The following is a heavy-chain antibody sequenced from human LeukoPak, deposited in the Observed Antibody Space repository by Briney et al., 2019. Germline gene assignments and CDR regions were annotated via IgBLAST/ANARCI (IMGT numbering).Heavy chain of an antibody. D-gene: IGHD6-13*01. CDR2: ISSSSSNI. J-gene: IGHJ3*02. Sequence: PGGSLRLSCAASGFTFSSYSMNWVRQAPGKGLEWVSYISSSSSNIYYADSVKDRFTISRDNAKNSLYLQMNSLRAEDTAVYYCARDHPDSSSWYDAFDIWGQGTMVTVSS. CDR1: GFTFSSYS. V-gene: IGHV3-48*01. CDR3: ARDHPDSSSWYDAFDI.